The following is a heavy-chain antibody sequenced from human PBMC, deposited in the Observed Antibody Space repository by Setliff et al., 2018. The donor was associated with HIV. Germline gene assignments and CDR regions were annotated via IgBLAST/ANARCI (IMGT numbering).Heavy chain of an antibody. CDR1: GGSISSNTYY. CDR2: IYYSGST. D-gene: IGHD3-9*01. J-gene: IGHJ2*01. CDR3: ARQGAGIQVRYFDWPWDSWTLDFDI. V-gene: IGHV4-39*01. Sequence: SETLSLTCAVSGGSISSNTYYWGWIRQPPGKGLEWIGSIYYSGSTYYNPSLKSRATISVDTSKNQFSLKLSSVTAADTAVYYCARQGAGIQVRYFDWPWDSWTLDFDIWGRGTLVTVSS.